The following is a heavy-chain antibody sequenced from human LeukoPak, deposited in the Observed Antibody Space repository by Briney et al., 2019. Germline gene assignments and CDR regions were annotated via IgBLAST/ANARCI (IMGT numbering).Heavy chain of an antibody. CDR3: ARASSGTYYYFDY. V-gene: IGHV4-4*07. Sequence: SETLSLTCTVSGGSITSNYWNWIRQPAGQGLEWIGRIYTSGTTTYNPSLKSRVIMSVDTSKNQFSLKLSSVTAADTAVYYCARASSGTYYYFDYWGQGTLVTVSS. CDR1: GGSITSNY. CDR2: IYTSGTT. J-gene: IGHJ4*02. D-gene: IGHD1-26*01.